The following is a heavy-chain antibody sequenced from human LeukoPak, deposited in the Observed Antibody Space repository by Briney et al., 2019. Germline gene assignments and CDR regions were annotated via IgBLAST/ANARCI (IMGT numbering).Heavy chain of an antibody. D-gene: IGHD6-13*01. J-gene: IGHJ4*02. V-gene: IGHV3-33*06. CDR3: AKPGIAAAGFFDY. Sequence: GGSLRLSCAASGFTFSNYSMHWVRQTPGKGLEWVAVIWYDGSKKYYVDSVKGRFTISRDDSKKKIYLQMNSLRAEDTAVYYCAKPGIAAAGFFDYWGQGTLVTVSS. CDR1: GFTFSNYS. CDR2: IWYDGSKK.